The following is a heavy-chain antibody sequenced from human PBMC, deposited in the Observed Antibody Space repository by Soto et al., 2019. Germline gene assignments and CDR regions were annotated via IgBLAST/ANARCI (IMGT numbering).Heavy chain of an antibody. CDR2: IKSKTDGGTT. Sequence: GGSLRLSCAASGFTFSNAWMSWVRQAPGKGLEWVGRIKSKTDGGTTDYAAPVKGRFTISRDDSKNTLYLQMNSLKTEDTAVYYCTTDTYYYGSGSYYQKQNYYYYYGMDVWGQGTTVTVSS. D-gene: IGHD3-10*01. J-gene: IGHJ6*02. CDR1: GFTFSNAW. V-gene: IGHV3-15*01. CDR3: TTDTYYYGSGSYYQKQNYYYYYGMDV.